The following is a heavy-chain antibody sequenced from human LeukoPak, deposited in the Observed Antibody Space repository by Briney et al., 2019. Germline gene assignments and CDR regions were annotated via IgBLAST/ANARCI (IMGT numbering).Heavy chain of an antibody. CDR3: ARSSAISIDY. V-gene: IGHV4-39*07. Sequence: PSETLSLTCTVSDGSVSSSSYYWGWVRQPPGKGLEWIGSVYYSGSTSYNPSLKSRVTISVDTSKNQFSLKLSSVTAADTAVYYCARSSAISIDYWGQGFLVTVSP. D-gene: IGHD5-12*01. J-gene: IGHJ4*02. CDR2: VYYSGST. CDR1: DGSVSSSSYY.